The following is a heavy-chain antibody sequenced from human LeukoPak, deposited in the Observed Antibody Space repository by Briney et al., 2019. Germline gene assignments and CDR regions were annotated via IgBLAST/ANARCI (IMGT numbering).Heavy chain of an antibody. D-gene: IGHD5-24*01. CDR1: GFTVSSNY. Sequence: PGGSLRLSCAASGFTVSSNYMSWVRQAPGKGLEWVSVIYSGGDTYYADSVKGRFTISRDNAKNSLYLQVNSLRAEDTAVHYCARESRDGYNYPVYYFDYWGQGTLVTVSS. J-gene: IGHJ4*02. CDR3: ARESRDGYNYPVYYFDY. V-gene: IGHV3-53*01. CDR2: IYSGGDT.